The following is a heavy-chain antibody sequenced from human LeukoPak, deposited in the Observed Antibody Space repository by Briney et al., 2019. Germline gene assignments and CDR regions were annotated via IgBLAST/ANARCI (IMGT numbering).Heavy chain of an antibody. V-gene: IGHV3-49*03. J-gene: IGHJ3*02. CDR2: IRSKAYGGTT. D-gene: IGHD3-22*01. Sequence: PGGPLRLSCTASGFTFGDYAMSWLRQAPGKGLEWVGFIRSKAYGGTTEYAASVKGRFTISRDDSKSIAYLQMNSLKTEDTAVYYCTREAPAWYYDSIRWESFDIWGQGTMVTVSS. CDR1: GFTFGDYA. CDR3: TREAPAWYYDSIRWESFDI.